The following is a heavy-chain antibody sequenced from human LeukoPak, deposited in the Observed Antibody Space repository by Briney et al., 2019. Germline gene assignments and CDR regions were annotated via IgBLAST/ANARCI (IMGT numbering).Heavy chain of an antibody. J-gene: IGHJ5*02. D-gene: IGHD3-22*01. Sequence: PSETLSLTCTVSGGSISSYYWSWIWQPAGKGLEWIGRIYTSGSTNYNPSLKSRVTMSVDTSKNQFSLKLSSVTAADTAVYYCARDSYYYDSSGYYGPWGQGTLVTVSS. V-gene: IGHV4-4*07. CDR1: GGSISSYY. CDR3: ARDSYYYDSSGYYGP. CDR2: IYTSGST.